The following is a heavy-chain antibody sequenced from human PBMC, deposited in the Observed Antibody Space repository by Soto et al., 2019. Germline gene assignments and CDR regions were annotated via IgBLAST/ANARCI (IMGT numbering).Heavy chain of an antibody. CDR2: IIPIFGTA. CDR3: ASLGYSYGFR. V-gene: IGHV1-69*13. CDR1: GGTFSSYA. Sequence: SVKVSCEASGGTFSSYAISWVRQAPGQGLEWMGGIIPIFGTANYAQKFQGRVTITADESTSTAYMELSSLRSEDTAVYYCASLGYSYGFRWGQGTLVTVSS. D-gene: IGHD5-18*01. J-gene: IGHJ4*02.